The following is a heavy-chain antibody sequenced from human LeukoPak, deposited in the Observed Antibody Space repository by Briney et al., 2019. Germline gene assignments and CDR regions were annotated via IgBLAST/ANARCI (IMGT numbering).Heavy chain of an antibody. CDR2: INPNSGNT. CDR1: GYTFTGHY. D-gene: IGHD6-19*01. CDR3: ARGRGYSSGWYVGY. V-gene: IGHV1-8*02. Sequence: ASVKVSCKASGYTFTGHYMHWVRQAPGQGLEWMGWINPNSGNTGYAQKFQGRVTMTRNTSISTAYMELSSLRSEDTAVYYCARGRGYSSGWYVGYWGQGTLVTVSS. J-gene: IGHJ4*02.